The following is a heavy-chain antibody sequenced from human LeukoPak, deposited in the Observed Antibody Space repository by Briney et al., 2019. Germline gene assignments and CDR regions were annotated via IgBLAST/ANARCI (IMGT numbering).Heavy chain of an antibody. CDR1: GYTFTSYG. CDR2: ISAYNGNT. J-gene: IGHJ4*02. D-gene: IGHD3-16*01. Sequence: GASVKVPCKASGYTFTSYGISWVRQAPGQGLEWMGWISAYNGNTNYAQRLQGRVTMTTDTSTSTAYMELRSLRSVDTAVYYCARLSGGGYFDYWGQGTLVTVSS. V-gene: IGHV1-18*01. CDR3: ARLSGGGYFDY.